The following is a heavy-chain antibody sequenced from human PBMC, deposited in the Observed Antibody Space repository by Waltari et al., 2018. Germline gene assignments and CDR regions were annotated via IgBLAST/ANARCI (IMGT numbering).Heavy chain of an antibody. D-gene: IGHD6-6*01. CDR2: ISSSSSYI. CDR1: GFTFSSYS. CDR3: ASLFGGEAARYYYYGMDV. J-gene: IGHJ6*02. V-gene: IGHV3-21*01. Sequence: EVQLVESGGGLVKPGGSLRLSCAASGFTFSSYSMNWVRQAPGKGLEWVSSISSSSSYIYYADSVKGRFTISRDNAKNSLYLQMNSLRAEDTAVYYCASLFGGEAARYYYYGMDVWGQGTTVTVSS.